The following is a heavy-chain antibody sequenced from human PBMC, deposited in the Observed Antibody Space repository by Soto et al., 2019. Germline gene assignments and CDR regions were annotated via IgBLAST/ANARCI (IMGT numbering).Heavy chain of an antibody. CDR3: ARHSDTMAWGFDY. CDR2: IYYSGST. V-gene: IGHV4-39*01. D-gene: IGHD3-10*01. CDR1: GGSISSSSYY. Sequence: QLQLQESGPGLVKPSETLSLTCTVSGGSISSSSYYWGWIRQPPGKGLEWIGSIYYSGSTYYNPSLKSRVTISVDTSKNQSSLKLSSVTAADTAVYYCARHSDTMAWGFDYWGQGTLVTVSS. J-gene: IGHJ4*02.